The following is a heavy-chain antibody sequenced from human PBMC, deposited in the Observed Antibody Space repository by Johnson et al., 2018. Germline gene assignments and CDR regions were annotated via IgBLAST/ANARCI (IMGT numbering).Heavy chain of an antibody. CDR1: GGSISSYY. V-gene: IGHV4-59*01. D-gene: IGHD3-9*01. J-gene: IGHJ6*03. CDR2: IYYRGST. CDR3: ARNLTGHYKGVYYYYYMDV. Sequence: QVQLQESGPGLVKPSETLSLTCTVSGGSISSYYWSWIRQPPGKGLEWIAYIYYRGSTNYNPSLKSRVTLSVDTSKSQFSLKLSSVTAADTAVYYCARNLTGHYKGVYYYYYMDVWGKGTTVTVSS.